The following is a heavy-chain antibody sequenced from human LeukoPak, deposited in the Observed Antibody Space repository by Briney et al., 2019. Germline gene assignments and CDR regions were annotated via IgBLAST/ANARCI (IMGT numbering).Heavy chain of an antibody. J-gene: IGHJ4*02. V-gene: IGHV4-34*01. CDR2: INHSGST. D-gene: IGHD2-2*01. Sequence: SETLSLTCAVYGGSFSGYYWSWIRQPPGKGLERIGEINHSGSTNYNPSLKSRVTISVDTSKNQFSLKLSSVTAADTAVYYCARGGGYCSSTSCPPRYWGQGTLVTVSS. CDR3: ARGGGYCSSTSCPPRY. CDR1: GGSFSGYY.